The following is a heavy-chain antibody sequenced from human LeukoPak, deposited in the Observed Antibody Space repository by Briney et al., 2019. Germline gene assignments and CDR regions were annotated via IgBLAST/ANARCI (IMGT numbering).Heavy chain of an antibody. V-gene: IGHV3-23*01. Sequence: GGSLRLSCAASGFKFGDFAMSWVRQTPGKGLEWVSGISASGANTYYAASVKGRFTSSRDNSNNTLFLQMFNLRAEDAAVYYCAKVGENVLRIYPHSYYFDSWGQGTLVAVSS. D-gene: IGHD2-15*01. CDR3: AKVGENVLRIYPHSYYFDS. J-gene: IGHJ4*02. CDR1: GFKFGDFA. CDR2: ISASGANT.